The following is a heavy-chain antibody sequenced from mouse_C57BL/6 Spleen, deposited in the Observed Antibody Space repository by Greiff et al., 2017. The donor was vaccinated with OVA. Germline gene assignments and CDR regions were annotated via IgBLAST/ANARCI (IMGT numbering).Heavy chain of an antibody. CDR1: GYTFTSYW. V-gene: IGHV1-50*01. Sequence: QVQLQQPGAELVKPGASVKLSCKASGYTFTSYWMQWVKQRPGQGLEWIGEIDPSDSYTNYNQKFKGKATLTVDTSSSTAYMQLSSLTSEDSAVYYYARSHFDYWGQGTTLTVSS. CDR3: ARSHFDY. CDR2: IDPSDSYT. J-gene: IGHJ2*01.